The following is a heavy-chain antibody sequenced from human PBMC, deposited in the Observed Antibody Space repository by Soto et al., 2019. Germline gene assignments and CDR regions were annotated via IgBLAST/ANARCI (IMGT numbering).Heavy chain of an antibody. D-gene: IGHD2-8*01. J-gene: IGHJ6*02. Sequence: PVESLKSSGKGAGYSFTIYCISWVLQRPRKGLEWMGRIDPSDSYTNYSPSFQGHVTISADKSISTAYLQWSSLKASDTAMYYCARKRMVYADYYYYYGMDVWGQGTTVTVSS. CDR2: IDPSDSYT. V-gene: IGHV5-10-1*01. CDR1: GYSFTIYC. CDR3: ARKRMVYADYYYYYGMDV.